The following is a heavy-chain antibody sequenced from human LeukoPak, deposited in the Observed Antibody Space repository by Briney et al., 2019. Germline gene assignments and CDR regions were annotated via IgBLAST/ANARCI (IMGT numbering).Heavy chain of an antibody. D-gene: IGHD6-6*01. Sequence: GASVKVSCKASGYTFTSYYMHWVRQAPGQGLEWMGIINPSGGSTSYAQKFQGRVTMTRDTSTSTVYMELNSLRSEDTAVYYCARGRSIAARPGYFQHWGQGTLVTVS. J-gene: IGHJ1*01. CDR1: GYTFTSYY. CDR2: INPSGGST. V-gene: IGHV1-46*01. CDR3: ARGRSIAARPGYFQH.